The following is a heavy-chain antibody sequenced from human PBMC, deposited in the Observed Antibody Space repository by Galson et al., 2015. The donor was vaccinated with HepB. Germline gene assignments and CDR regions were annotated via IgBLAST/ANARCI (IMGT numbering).Heavy chain of an antibody. Sequence: SVKVSCKASGGTFCSYTISWVRQAPGQGLEWMGRIIPILGIANYAQKFQGRVTITADKSTSTAYMELSSLRSEDTAVYYCVRIAAAGGGHDAFDIWGQGTMVTVSS. CDR1: GGTFCSYT. J-gene: IGHJ3*02. V-gene: IGHV1-69*02. D-gene: IGHD6-13*01. CDR2: IIPILGIA. CDR3: VRIAAAGGGHDAFDI.